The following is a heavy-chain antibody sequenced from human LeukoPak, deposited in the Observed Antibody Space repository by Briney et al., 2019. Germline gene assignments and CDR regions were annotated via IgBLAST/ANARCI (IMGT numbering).Heavy chain of an antibody. CDR3: AKDDNWLQFES. D-gene: IGHD5-24*01. CDR1: AFTFSSYG. V-gene: IGHV3-30*18. J-gene: IGHJ5*01. Sequence: GRSLRLSCAASAFTFSSYGIHWVRQAPGKGLEWVTVISYDGSNKYYADSVKGRFTISRDNSKNTLYLQMNSLRAEDTAVYYCAKDDNWLQFESWGQGTLVTVSS. CDR2: ISYDGSNK.